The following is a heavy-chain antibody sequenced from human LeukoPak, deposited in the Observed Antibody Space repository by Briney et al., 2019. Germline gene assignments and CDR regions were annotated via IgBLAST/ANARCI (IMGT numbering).Heavy chain of an antibody. CDR2: IYYSGST. D-gene: IGHD6-6*01. CDR1: AGSTSNYY. V-gene: IGHV4-59*01. Sequence: SEALLLICTDSAGSTSNYYWIWIRHPTGNKLYQFWYIYYSGSTNYNPSLTVQVTVSITTDTNQFSPNLSSVTPTASAVSYCSRVPPYSSSTWSPDYWGQGTLVTVSS. CDR3: SRVPPYSSSTWSPDY. J-gene: IGHJ4*02.